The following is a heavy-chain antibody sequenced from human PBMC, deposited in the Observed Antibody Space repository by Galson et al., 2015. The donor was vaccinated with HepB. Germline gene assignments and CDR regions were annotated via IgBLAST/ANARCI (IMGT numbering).Heavy chain of an antibody. CDR1: GFNFSTYA. D-gene: IGHD1-26*01. J-gene: IGHJ4*02. V-gene: IGHV3-30-3*01. CDR2: ISDDGSKS. CDR3: APQSLANS. Sequence: SLRLSCAASGFNFSTYAMHWVRQAPGRGLEWVAIISDDGSKSYYVDSVQGRFTISRDNSKNTVFLQMSSLGTDDTALYYCAPQSLANSWGQGTLVTVSS.